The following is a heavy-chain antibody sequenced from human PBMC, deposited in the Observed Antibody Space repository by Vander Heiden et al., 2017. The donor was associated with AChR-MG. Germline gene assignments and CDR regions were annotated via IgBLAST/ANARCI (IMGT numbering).Heavy chain of an antibody. CDR1: GYTFTSYY. V-gene: IGHV1-46*01. J-gene: IGHJ4*02. CDR2: INPSGGST. CDR3: ARGRGRDYYDSSGYPKNFDY. D-gene: IGHD3-22*01. Sequence: QVQLVQSGAEVKKPGVSVKVSCKASGYTFTSYYMPWVRQAPGQGLEWMGIINPSGGSTSYAQKFQGRVTMTRDTSTSTVYMELSSLRSEDTAVYYCARGRGRDYYDSSGYPKNFDYWGQGTLVTVSS.